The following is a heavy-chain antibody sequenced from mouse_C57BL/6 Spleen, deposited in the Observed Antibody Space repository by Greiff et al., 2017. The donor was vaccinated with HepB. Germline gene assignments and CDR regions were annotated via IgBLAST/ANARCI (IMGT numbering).Heavy chain of an antibody. CDR1: GFSLTSYG. CDR2: IWRGGST. D-gene: IGHD1-1*01. J-gene: IGHJ1*03. CDR3: AKNYGSSSWYFEV. Sequence: VQLQQSGPGLVQPSQSLSITCTVSGFSLTSYGVHWVRQSPGKGLEWLGVIWRGGSTDYNAAFMSRLSTTKDNSKSQVFFKMNSLQADDTAIYYCAKNYGSSSWYFEVWGTGTTVTVAS. V-gene: IGHV2-5*01.